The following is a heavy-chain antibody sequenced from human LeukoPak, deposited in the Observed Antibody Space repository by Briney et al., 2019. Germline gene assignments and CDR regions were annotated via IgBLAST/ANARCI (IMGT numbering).Heavy chain of an antibody. Sequence: PGGSPRLSCAASGFTFSSYAMRWVRQAPGKGLEWVSAISGSGGSTYYADSVKGRFTISRDNSKNTLYLQMNSLRAEDTAVYYCAKDLNDYGDYVDAFDIWGQGTMVTVSS. V-gene: IGHV3-23*01. CDR2: ISGSGGST. CDR1: GFTFSSYA. D-gene: IGHD4-17*01. J-gene: IGHJ3*02. CDR3: AKDLNDYGDYVDAFDI.